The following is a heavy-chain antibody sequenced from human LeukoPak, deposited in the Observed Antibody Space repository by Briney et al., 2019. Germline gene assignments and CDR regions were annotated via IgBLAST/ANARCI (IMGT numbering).Heavy chain of an antibody. CDR3: ARINRGRGDCEIADKGNRFDY. D-gene: IGHD2-21*02. J-gene: IGHJ4*02. Sequence: QTQTLTCTVSVGSITSGGYYWSWIRQQPARSREWFWFIYYIGTTYYNPSLKSRVTRSVYTSNNQFCLRLSSVTDADMDEYYCARINRGRGDCEIADKGNRFDYWGQGTLVTVSS. V-gene: IGHV4-31*03. CDR2: IYYIGTT. CDR1: VGSITSGGYY.